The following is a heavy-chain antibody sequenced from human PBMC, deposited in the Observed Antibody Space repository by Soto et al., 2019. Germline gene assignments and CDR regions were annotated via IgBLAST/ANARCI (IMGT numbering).Heavy chain of an antibody. D-gene: IGHD6-19*01. Sequence: EVQLVESGGGRVKPGGSLRLSCAASGFTFSLYRMNGVSQAPGKGLQWVSAISSSSSYIYYADSVKGRFTTSRDNAKNSLYLQMNSLRAEDTAVYYCARDRYISGWPGDVFDHWGQGTLVTVSS. J-gene: IGHJ5*02. CDR3: ARDRYISGWPGDVFDH. V-gene: IGHV3-21*01. CDR2: ISSSSSYI. CDR1: GFTFSLYR.